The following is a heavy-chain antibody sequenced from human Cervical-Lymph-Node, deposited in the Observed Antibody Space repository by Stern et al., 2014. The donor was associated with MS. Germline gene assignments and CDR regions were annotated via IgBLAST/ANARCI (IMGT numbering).Heavy chain of an antibody. CDR2: IDWDDDK. CDR1: GFSLSTSGMC. CDR3: ARGWGPNTYYYYGMDV. D-gene: IGHD2-21*02. J-gene: IGHJ6*02. Sequence: QVTLRESGPALVKPTQTLTLTCTFSGFSLSTSGMCVSWIRQPPGKALEWLARIDWDDDKYYSTSLKTRLTISKDTSKNQVVLTMTNMDPVDTGTYYCARGWGPNTYYYYGMDVWGQGTTVTVSS. V-gene: IGHV2-70*15.